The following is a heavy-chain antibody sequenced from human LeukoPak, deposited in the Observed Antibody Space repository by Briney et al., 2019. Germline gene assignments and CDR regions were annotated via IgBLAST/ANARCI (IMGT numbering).Heavy chain of an antibody. CDR2: INPNSGGT. D-gene: IGHD2-15*01. Sequence: EASVKVPCKASGYTFTGYYMHWVRQAPGQGLEWMGWINPNSGGTNYAQKFQGRVTMTRDTSISTAYMELSRLRSDDTAVYYCARVRRYCSGGSCYSAYYFDYWGQGTLVTVSS. J-gene: IGHJ4*02. CDR3: ARVRRYCSGGSCYSAYYFDY. V-gene: IGHV1-2*02. CDR1: GYTFTGYY.